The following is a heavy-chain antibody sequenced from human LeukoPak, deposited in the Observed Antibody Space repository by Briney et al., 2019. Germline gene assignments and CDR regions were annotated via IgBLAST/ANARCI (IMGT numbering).Heavy chain of an antibody. V-gene: IGHV3-33*03. Sequence: PGRPLRLSCVASGFSLNNYGIHWVRQAPRKGLEWVAVVWYDGSNRNYADSVKGRFTISRDNSKNTLYLQMDSLRDEDTAVYYCAKGNVEEWLILGYFDLWGRGTLVTVSS. CDR3: AKGNVEEWLILGYFDL. CDR2: VWYDGSNR. J-gene: IGHJ2*01. CDR1: GFSLNNYG. D-gene: IGHD3-3*01.